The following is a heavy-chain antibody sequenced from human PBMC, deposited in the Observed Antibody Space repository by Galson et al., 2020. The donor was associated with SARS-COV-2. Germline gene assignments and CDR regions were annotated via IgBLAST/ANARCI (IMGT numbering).Heavy chain of an antibody. V-gene: IGHV3-30*04. CDR1: GFTFSSYA. J-gene: IGHJ3*02. Sequence: GGSLSLSCAASGFTFSSYAMHWVRQAPGKGLEWVAVISYDGSNTYYADSVKGRFTISRDNSKNTLYLQMNSLRAEDTAVYYCARPKGGSYREAFDIWGRGTMVTVSS. CDR3: ARPKGGSYREAFDI. D-gene: IGHD1-26*01. CDR2: ISYDGSNT.